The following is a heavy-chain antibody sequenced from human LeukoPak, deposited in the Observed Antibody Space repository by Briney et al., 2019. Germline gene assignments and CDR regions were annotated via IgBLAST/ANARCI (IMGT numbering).Heavy chain of an antibody. V-gene: IGHV3-11*01. CDR1: GFTFRKHY. J-gene: IGHJ3*02. CDR3: AKVYSGYDEGDAFDI. CDR2: IGASGSTI. D-gene: IGHD5-12*01. Sequence: AGGSLRLSCAASGFTFRKHYMSWIRQAPGRGPEWVAYIGASGSTIYYRDSVNGRFTISRDNAKNSLHLQMNSLRAEDTAVYYCAKVYSGYDEGDAFDIWGQGTMVTVSS.